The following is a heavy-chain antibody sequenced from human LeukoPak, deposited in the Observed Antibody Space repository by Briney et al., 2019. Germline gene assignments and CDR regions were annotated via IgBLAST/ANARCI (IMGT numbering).Heavy chain of an antibody. Sequence: GGSLRLSCAASGFIFSSYSMNWVRQAPGKGLEWVSSISTSSNSIYYAESVKGRFTISRDNAKNSLYLQMNSLRAEDTAVYYCARDLFSPRVAGYDYWGQGTLVTVSS. CDR1: GFIFSSYS. V-gene: IGHV3-21*01. D-gene: IGHD6-19*01. J-gene: IGHJ4*02. CDR2: ISTSSNSI. CDR3: ARDLFSPRVAGYDY.